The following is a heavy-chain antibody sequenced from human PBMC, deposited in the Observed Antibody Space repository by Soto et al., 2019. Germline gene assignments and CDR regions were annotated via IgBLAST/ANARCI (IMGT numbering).Heavy chain of an antibody. CDR2: INAGNGNT. D-gene: IGHD2-2*01. J-gene: IGHJ6*02. CDR3: ASVYCISTSCPYDYYYYGMDV. V-gene: IGHV1-3*01. CDR1: GYTFTSYA. Sequence: ASVKVSCKASGYTFTSYAMHWVRQAPGQRLEWMGWINAGNGNTKYSQKFQGRVTITRDTSASTAYMELSSLRSEDTAVYYCASVYCISTSCPYDYYYYGMDVWGQGTTVTVS.